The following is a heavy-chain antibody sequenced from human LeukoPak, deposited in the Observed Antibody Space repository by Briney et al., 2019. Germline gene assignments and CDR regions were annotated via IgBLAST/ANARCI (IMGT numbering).Heavy chain of an antibody. J-gene: IGHJ5*02. CDR2: IIPIFGTA. D-gene: IGHD2-2*01. V-gene: IGHV1-69*06. CDR1: GGTFSRYA. Sequence: ASVKVSCTASGGTFSRYAISWVRQAPGQGLEWMGGIIPIFGTANYAQKFQGRVTITADKSTSTAYMELSSLRSEDTAVYYCARGDCSSTSCYASWFDPWGKVTLVTVSS. CDR3: ARGDCSSTSCYASWFDP.